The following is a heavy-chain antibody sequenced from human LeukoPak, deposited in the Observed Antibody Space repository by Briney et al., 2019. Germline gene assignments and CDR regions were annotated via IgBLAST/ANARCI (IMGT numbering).Heavy chain of an antibody. V-gene: IGHV1-18*01. CDR1: GYTFTSYG. D-gene: IGHD2-2*01. CDR2: ISAYNGNT. J-gene: IGHJ5*02. CDR3: ARAPTAARYNWFDP. Sequence: ASVKVSCKASGYTFTSYGISWVRQAPGQGLEWMGWISAYNGNTNYAQKLQGRVTMTTDTSTSTAYMELRSLGSDDTAVYYCARAPTAARYNWFDPWGQGTLVTVSS.